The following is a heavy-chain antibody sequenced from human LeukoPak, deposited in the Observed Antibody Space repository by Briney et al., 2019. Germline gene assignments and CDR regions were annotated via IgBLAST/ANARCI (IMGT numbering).Heavy chain of an antibody. J-gene: IGHJ4*02. V-gene: IGHV5-51*01. D-gene: IGHD6-19*01. Sequence: GESLKIACKGYGYSFTRYWIGWVRQMPGKGLGWMGIIYPGDSDTRYSPSFQGQVTISADKSISTAYLQWSSLKASDTAMYYCARRSSGWVDYWGQGTLVTVSS. CDR2: IYPGDSDT. CDR3: ARRSSGWVDY. CDR1: GYSFTRYW.